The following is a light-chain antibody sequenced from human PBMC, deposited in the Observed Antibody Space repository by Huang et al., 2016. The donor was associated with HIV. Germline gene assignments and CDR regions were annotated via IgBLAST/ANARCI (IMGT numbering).Light chain of an antibody. CDR2: DAS. J-gene: IGKJ4*01. CDR1: QGISSY. V-gene: IGKV1-8*01. CDR3: QQYHSELS. Sequence: AIRMTQSPSSLSASTGDRVTITCRASQGISSYLAWYQQKPGEAPKVLIYDASTLQSGVPSRCSGSGSGTDFTLTITSLQSEEFATYYCQQYHSELSFGEGTKVEI.